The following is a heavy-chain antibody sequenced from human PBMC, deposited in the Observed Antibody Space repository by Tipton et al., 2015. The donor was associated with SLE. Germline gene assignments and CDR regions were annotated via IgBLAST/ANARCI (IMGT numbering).Heavy chain of an antibody. J-gene: IGHJ5*02. CDR3: ARGHYYYGSGSYLNWFDP. CDR1: GSTVSSNY. CDR2: MYSGGNT. V-gene: IGHV3-66*02. D-gene: IGHD3-10*01. Sequence: SLRLSCAASGSTVSSNYMSWVRQAPGKGLEWVSVMYSGGNTDYADSVKGRFTISRDNSKNTLYLQMNSLRAEDTAVYYCARGHYYYGSGSYLNWFDPWGQGTLVTVSS.